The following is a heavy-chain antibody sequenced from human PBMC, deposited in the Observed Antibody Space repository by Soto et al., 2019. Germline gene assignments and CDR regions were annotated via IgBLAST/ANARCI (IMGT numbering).Heavy chain of an antibody. Sequence: GGSLRLSCSGSGYSFTSYWIGWVRQTPGKGLEWMRIIYPGDSDTIYSPSFQVQVTISADKSISTPYLQWNSLKASDTAIYYCASLGYHSFASLFDFWGQGTMVTVSS. CDR2: IYPGDSDT. V-gene: IGHV5-51*01. CDR1: GYSFTSYW. J-gene: IGHJ4*02. CDR3: ASLGYHSFASLFDF. D-gene: IGHD3-22*01.